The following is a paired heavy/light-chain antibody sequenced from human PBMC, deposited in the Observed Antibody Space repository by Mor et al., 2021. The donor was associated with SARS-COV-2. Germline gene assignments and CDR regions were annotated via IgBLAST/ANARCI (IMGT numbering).Light chain of an antibody. V-gene: IGKV1-5*03. Sequence: DIQMTQSPSTLSASVGDRVTITCRASQSIRSWLAWYQQKPGKAPKLLIYKASSLESGVPSRFSGSGSGTEFTLTINSLQPDDFATYYCQQYNSYSRTFGQGTRLEI. CDR2: KAS. CDR1: QSIRSW. J-gene: IGKJ2*01. CDR3: QQYNSYSRT.
Heavy chain of an antibody. CDR3: ARDSHYAILTGPRFDS. D-gene: IGHD3-9*01. CDR2: IKEDGSEK. V-gene: IGHV3-7*03. Sequence: DVQLVESGGGLVQPGGSLRLSCAASGFTLSNYWMSWVRQTPGKGLEWVANIKEDGSEKYYVDSVRGRFTISRDNAENSLFLQMSNLRAEDTAVYYCARDSHYAILTGPRFDSWGQGTLVTVSS. CDR1: GFTLSNYW. J-gene: IGHJ4*02.